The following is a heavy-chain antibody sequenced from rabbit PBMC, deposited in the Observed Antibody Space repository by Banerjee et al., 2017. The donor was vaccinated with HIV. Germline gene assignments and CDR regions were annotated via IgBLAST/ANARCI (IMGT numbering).Heavy chain of an antibody. CDR3: ARGGVGTTYPYGGMDL. V-gene: IGHV1S40*01. D-gene: IGHD8-1*01. J-gene: IGHJ6*01. Sequence: QSLEESGGDLVKPGASLTLTCTASGFSFSGSYYMCWVRQAPGKGLEWIACIYAGSIASTYYASWAKGRFTISKTSSTTVTLQMTSLTAADTATYFCARGGVGTTYPYGGMDLWGPGTLVTVS. CDR2: IYAGSIAST. CDR1: GFSFSGSYY.